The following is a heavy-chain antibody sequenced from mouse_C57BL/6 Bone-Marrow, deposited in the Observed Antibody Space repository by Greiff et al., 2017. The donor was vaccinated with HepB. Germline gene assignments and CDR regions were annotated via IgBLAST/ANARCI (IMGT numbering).Heavy chain of an antibody. CDR3: ASGMELLRYFYYYAMDY. J-gene: IGHJ4*01. CDR2: IRNKAKGYTT. D-gene: IGHD1-1*01. V-gene: IGHV7-3*01. Sequence: EVKLMESGGGLVQPGGSLSLSCAASGFTFTDYYMSWVRQPPGKALEWLGFIRNKAKGYTTEYSASVKGQFTISRDNSQSILYLQMNALRAEDSATYYCASGMELLRYFYYYAMDYWGQGTSVTVSS. CDR1: GFTFTDYY.